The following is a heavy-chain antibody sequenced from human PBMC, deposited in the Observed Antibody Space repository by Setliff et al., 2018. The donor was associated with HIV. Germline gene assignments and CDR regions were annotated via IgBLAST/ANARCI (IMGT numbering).Heavy chain of an antibody. D-gene: IGHD3-10*01. CDR1: GDKFGSFD. CDR3: ARGKGVGGVIITGGLDV. Sequence: GASVKVSCKTSGDKFGSFDINWVRQASGQGLEWVGWVYASTGHTAYARKFQGRVTMTRDTSISTAYMELSSLTSEDTAVYYCARGKGVGGVIITGGLDVWGKGTTVTVSS. J-gene: IGHJ6*04. CDR2: VYASTGHT. V-gene: IGHV1-8*01.